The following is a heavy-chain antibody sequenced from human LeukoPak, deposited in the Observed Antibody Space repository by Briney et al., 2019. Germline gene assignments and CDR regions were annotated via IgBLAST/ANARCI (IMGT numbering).Heavy chain of an antibody. J-gene: IGHJ4*02. V-gene: IGHV3-30*04. CDR2: ISHDGGNK. CDR1: GFTFSSYA. D-gene: IGHD3-22*01. CDR3: ARDGYDNSGTSLGFDS. Sequence: PGGSLRLSCAASGFTFSSYAMNWVRQAPGKGLEWVAGISHDGGNKYYPDSVKGRFTVSRDNSKNTLFLQMNSLRAEDTAVYYCARDGYDNSGTSLGFDSWGQGTLVTVPS.